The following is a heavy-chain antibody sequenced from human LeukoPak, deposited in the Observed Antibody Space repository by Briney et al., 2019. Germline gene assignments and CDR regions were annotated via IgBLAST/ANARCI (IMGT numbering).Heavy chain of an antibody. CDR1: GFTFSSYG. CDR2: ISYDGSNK. D-gene: IGHD6-19*01. Sequence: PGRSLRLSCAASGFTFSSYGMHWVRQAPGKGLEWVAVISYDGSNKYYADSVKGRFTISRDNSKNTLYLQMNSLRAEDTAVYYCAKDRASSGWLKSYYYGMDVWGQGTMVTVSS. CDR3: AKDRASSGWLKSYYYGMDV. V-gene: IGHV3-30*18. J-gene: IGHJ6*02.